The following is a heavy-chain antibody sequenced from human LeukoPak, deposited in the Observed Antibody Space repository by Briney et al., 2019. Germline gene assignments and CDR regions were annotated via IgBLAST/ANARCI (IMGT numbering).Heavy chain of an antibody. CDR3: VRDHLWSFDY. CDR2: IRDHTTV. J-gene: IGHJ4*02. Sequence: PGGSLRLSCAVSGFTFSSYWMSWVRQAPGKGLEWISFIRDHTTVDYADSVKGRFTISRDNAKNSLYLQMNNLRAEDTAVYYCVRDHLWSFDYWGQGNLVTVSS. CDR1: GFTFSSYW. D-gene: IGHD2-8*02. V-gene: IGHV3-48*01.